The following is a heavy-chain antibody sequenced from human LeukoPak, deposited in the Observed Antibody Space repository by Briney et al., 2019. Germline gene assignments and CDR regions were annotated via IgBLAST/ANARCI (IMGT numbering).Heavy chain of an antibody. V-gene: IGHV3-7*03. D-gene: IGHD2-2*01. Sequence: GGSLRLSCAASGFTFSSYWMSWVRQAPGKGLEWVANIKQDGSEKYYVDSVKGRFTISRDNSKNTLYLQMNSLRAEDTAVYYCAKAFVVVVPAVVDAFDIWGQGTMVTVSS. CDR3: AKAFVVVVPAVVDAFDI. J-gene: IGHJ3*02. CDR1: GFTFSSYW. CDR2: IKQDGSEK.